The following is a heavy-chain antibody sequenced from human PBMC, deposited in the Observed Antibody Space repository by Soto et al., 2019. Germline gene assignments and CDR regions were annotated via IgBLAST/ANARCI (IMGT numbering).Heavy chain of an antibody. V-gene: IGHV4-39*01. D-gene: IGHD4-4*01. CDR2: IYYSGST. CDR1: GASIRSGTDH. Sequence: LSLTCTASGASIRSGTDHWGWIRQPPGKGLEWIGTIYYSGSTYYNPSLKSRVTISVDTSKNQFSLKLSSVTAADTAVYYCARVDYSYYYGMDVWGQGTTVTVSS. CDR3: ARVDYSYYYGMDV. J-gene: IGHJ6*02.